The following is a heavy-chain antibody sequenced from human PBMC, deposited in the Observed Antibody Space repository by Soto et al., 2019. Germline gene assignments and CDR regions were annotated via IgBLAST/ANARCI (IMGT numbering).Heavy chain of an antibody. CDR1: GYTFSSYG. CDR3: ARENYYGSGSLGYYYYYMDV. V-gene: IGHV3-33*01. Sequence: PGGSPRLSCAASGYTFSSYGMHWVRQEPGKGLEWVAVIWYDGSNKYYADSVKGRFTISRDNSKNTLYLQMNSLRAEDTAVYYCARENYYGSGSLGYYYYYMDVWGKGTTVTVSS. D-gene: IGHD3-10*01. CDR2: IWYDGSNK. J-gene: IGHJ6*03.